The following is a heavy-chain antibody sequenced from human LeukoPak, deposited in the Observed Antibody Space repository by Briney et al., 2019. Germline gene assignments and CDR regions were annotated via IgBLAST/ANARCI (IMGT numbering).Heavy chain of an antibody. Sequence: GGSLRLSCAASGFTFSSYSMNWVRQAPGKGLEWVSYISSSSSTIYYADSVKGRFTISRDNAKNSLYLQMNSLRDEDTAVYYCARDPSRCSGGSCYSDPDYWGLGTLVTVSS. V-gene: IGHV3-48*02. CDR1: GFTFSSYS. J-gene: IGHJ4*02. D-gene: IGHD2-15*01. CDR3: ARDPSRCSGGSCYSDPDY. CDR2: ISSSSSTI.